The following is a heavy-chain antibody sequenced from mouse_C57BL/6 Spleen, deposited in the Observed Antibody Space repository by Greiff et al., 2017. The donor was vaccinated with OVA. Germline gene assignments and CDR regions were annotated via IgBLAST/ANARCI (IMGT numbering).Heavy chain of an antibody. CDR3: ARGDYGNLGKGYFDY. CDR1: GYTFTTYP. V-gene: IGHV1-47*01. Sequence: QQSGAELVKPGASVKMSCKASGYTFTTYPIEWMKQNHGKSLEWIGNFHPYNDDTKYNEKFKGKATLTVEKSSSTVYLELSRLTSDDSAVYYCARGDYGNLGKGYFDYWGQGTTLTVSS. CDR2: FHPYNDDT. J-gene: IGHJ2*01. D-gene: IGHD2-1*01.